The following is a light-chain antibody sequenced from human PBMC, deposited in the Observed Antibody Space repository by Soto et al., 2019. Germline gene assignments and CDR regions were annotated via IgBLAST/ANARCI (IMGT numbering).Light chain of an antibody. CDR2: KAS. J-gene: IGKJ1*01. Sequence: DIQMTQSPSTLSASVGDRVTITCRASQSISSWLAWYQQKPGKAPNLLIYKASTLQTGVPSRFSGSGSGTEFTLTISSLQPDDFATYDCQQYDIYWTFGQGTKVDIK. V-gene: IGKV1-5*03. CDR3: QQYDIYWT. CDR1: QSISSW.